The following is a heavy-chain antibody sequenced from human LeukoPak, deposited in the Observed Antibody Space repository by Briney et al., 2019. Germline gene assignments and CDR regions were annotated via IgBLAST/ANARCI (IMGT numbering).Heavy chain of an antibody. CDR2: ISGSGSTI. J-gene: IGHJ4*02. Sequence: GGSLRLSCAASGFTFRTDWMNWVRQAPGKGLVWISYISGSGSTIYFADSVKGRFTISRDNAKNSLHLQMNSLRAEDTAVYYCARQRAGFTVTTSDYWGQGTLVTVSS. V-gene: IGHV3-48*01. CDR1: GFTFRTDW. CDR3: ARQRAGFTVTTSDY. D-gene: IGHD4-17*01.